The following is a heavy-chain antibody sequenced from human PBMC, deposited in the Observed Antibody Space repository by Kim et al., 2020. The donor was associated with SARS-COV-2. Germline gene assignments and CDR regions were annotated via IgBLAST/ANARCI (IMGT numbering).Heavy chain of an antibody. CDR2: ISGSGGGT. Sequence: GGSLRLSCAASGFTFSSYTMSWVRQAPGKGLEWVSSISGSGGGTYYADSVKGRFTMSRDNSKNTMYLQMNSLRAEDTAVYYCAKDGGASGTTFDYWGQGTLVTVSS. J-gene: IGHJ4*02. V-gene: IGHV3-23*01. CDR1: GFTFSSYT. D-gene: IGHD1-1*01. CDR3: AKDGGASGTTFDY.